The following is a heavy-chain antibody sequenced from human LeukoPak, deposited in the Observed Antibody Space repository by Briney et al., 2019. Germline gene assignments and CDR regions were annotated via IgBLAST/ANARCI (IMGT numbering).Heavy chain of an antibody. Sequence: SETLSLTCTVSGYSISSGYYWGWIRQPPGKGLEWIGSIYHSGSTYYNPSLKSRVTISVDTSKNQFSLKLSSVTAADTAVYYCPRDAVGDGYVNFDYWGQGTLVTVSS. CDR3: PRDAVGDGYVNFDY. CDR2: IYHSGST. CDR1: GYSISSGYY. V-gene: IGHV4-38-2*02. J-gene: IGHJ4*02. D-gene: IGHD5-24*01.